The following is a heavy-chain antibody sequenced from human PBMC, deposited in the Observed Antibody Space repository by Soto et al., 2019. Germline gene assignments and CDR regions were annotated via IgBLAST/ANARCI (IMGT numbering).Heavy chain of an antibody. CDR2: IAGNGGIL. CDR3: ARRQFFSFDS. Sequence: PGGSLRLSCVAPGFTFSNYVMSWVRQAPGKGLECVAAIAGNGGILYYTDSVKGRFSISRDNSKNTQHLQMNSLRAEDTAVYYCARRQFFSFDSWGQGILVTVS. CDR1: GFTFSNYV. J-gene: IGHJ4*02. D-gene: IGHD6-19*01. V-gene: IGHV3-23*01.